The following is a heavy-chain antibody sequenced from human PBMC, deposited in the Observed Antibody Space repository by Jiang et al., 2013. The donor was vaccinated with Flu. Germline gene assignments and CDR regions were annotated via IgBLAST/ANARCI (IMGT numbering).Heavy chain of an antibody. D-gene: IGHD3-3*01. CDR2: IYPGDSDT. V-gene: IGHV5-51*01. CDR3: ARQGTLEWLLSRYFDY. Sequence: VQLVESGAEVKKPGESLKISCKGSGYSFTSYWIGWVRQMPGKGLEWMGIIYPGDSDTRYSPSFQGQVTISADKSISTAYLQWSSLKASDTAMYYCARQGTLEWLLSRYFDYWGQGTLVTVSS. CDR1: GYSFTSYW. J-gene: IGHJ4*02.